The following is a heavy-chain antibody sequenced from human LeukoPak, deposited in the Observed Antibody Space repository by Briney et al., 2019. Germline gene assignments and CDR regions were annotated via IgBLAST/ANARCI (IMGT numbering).Heavy chain of an antibody. CDR2: ISGSGDST. D-gene: IGHD6-19*01. CDR3: AKWSSGWYSDYYGMDV. Sequence: GGSLRLSCAASGFTFSTYAVNWVRQAPGKGLEWVSTISGSGDSTYYADSVKGRFTISRDNSKDTLYLQMSSVRVDDTAVYYCAKWSSGWYSDYYGMDVWGQGTTVTVSS. J-gene: IGHJ6*02. V-gene: IGHV3-23*01. CDR1: GFTFSTYA.